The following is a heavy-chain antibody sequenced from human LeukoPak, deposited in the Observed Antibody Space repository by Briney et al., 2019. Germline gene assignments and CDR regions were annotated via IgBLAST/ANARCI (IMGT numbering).Heavy chain of an antibody. Sequence: PSETLSLTCTVSGGSISSGDYYWSWIRQPPGKGLEWIGYIYYSGSTNYNPSLKSRVTISVDTSKNQFSLKLSSVTAADTAVYYCVRRTSGSYSDYWGQGTLVTVSS. CDR3: VRRTSGSYSDY. CDR1: GGSISSGDYY. D-gene: IGHD1-26*01. J-gene: IGHJ4*02. V-gene: IGHV4-61*08. CDR2: IYYSGST.